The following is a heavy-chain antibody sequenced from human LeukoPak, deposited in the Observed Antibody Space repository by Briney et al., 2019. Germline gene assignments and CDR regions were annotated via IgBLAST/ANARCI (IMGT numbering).Heavy chain of an antibody. V-gene: IGHV4-61*08. J-gene: IGHJ4*02. D-gene: IGHD5-18*01. CDR1: SGSISSGGYY. CDR3: ARDLKRGYSYGALGY. CDR2: IYYSGST. Sequence: SETLSLTCAVSSGSISSGGYYWSWIRQPSGKGLEWIGYIYYSGSTNYNPSLKSRVTISVDTSKNQFSLKLSSVTAADTAVYYCARDLKRGYSYGALGYWGQGTLVTVSS.